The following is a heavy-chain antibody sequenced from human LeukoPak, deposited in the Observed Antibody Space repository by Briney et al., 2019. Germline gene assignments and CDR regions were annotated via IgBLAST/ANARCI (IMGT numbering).Heavy chain of an antibody. CDR3: ARDLLGWELHYFDY. J-gene: IGHJ4*02. CDR1: GFTFSSYV. D-gene: IGHD1-26*01. V-gene: IGHV3-30*04. Sequence: GGSLRLSCAASGFTFSSYVMHWVRQAPGKGLEWVAIISYDGSNEYYADSVKGRFTISRDNSKNTLYPQMNSLRAEDTAVYYCARDLLGWELHYFDYWGQGTLVTVSS. CDR2: ISYDGSNE.